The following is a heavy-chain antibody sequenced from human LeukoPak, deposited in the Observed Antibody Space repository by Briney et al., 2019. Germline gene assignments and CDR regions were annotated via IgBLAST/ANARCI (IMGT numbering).Heavy chain of an antibody. Sequence: PSETLSLTCTVSGGSISSGVYYWSWIRQHPGKGLEWIGYIYYSGSAYYNPSLKSRVTISVDTSKNQFSLKLSSVTAADTAVYYCARGRGYNWNYVTPFDYWGQGTLVTVSS. CDR2: IYYSGSA. D-gene: IGHD1-7*01. J-gene: IGHJ4*02. V-gene: IGHV4-31*03. CDR1: GGSISSGVYY. CDR3: ARGRGYNWNYVTPFDY.